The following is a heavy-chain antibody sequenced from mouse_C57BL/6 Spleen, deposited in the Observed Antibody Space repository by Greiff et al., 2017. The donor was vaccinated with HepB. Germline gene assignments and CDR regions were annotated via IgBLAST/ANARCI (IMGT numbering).Heavy chain of an antibody. J-gene: IGHJ3*01. Sequence: VQLVESGAELVRPGASVTLSCKASGYTFTDYEMHWVKQTPVHGLEWIGAIDPETGGTAYNQKFKGKAILTADKSSSTAYMELRSLTSEDSAVYYCTRGSSYWVAYWGQGTLVTVSA. CDR3: TRGSSYWVAY. D-gene: IGHD1-1*01. CDR1: GYTFTDYE. V-gene: IGHV1-15*01. CDR2: IDPETGGT.